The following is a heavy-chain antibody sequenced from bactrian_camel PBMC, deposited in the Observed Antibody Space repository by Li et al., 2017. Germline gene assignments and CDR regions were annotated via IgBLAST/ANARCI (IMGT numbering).Heavy chain of an antibody. CDR3: AADRGIRPRIATLDSYEYQS. CDR1: VSHYSTLC. J-gene: IGHJ4*01. Sequence: DVQLVESGGGLVQTGGSLRLSCLASVSHYSTLCMGWFRQAPGKEREGVADIRIGAGITYYAGSVKGRFTISHDNAKNTVYLQMNSLKSEDTALYYCAADRGIRPRIATLDSYEYQSWGQGTQVTVS. CDR2: IRIGAGIT. D-gene: IGHD4*01. V-gene: IGHV3S40*01.